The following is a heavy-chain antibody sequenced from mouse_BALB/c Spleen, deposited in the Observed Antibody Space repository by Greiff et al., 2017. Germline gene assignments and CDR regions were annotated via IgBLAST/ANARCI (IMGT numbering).Heavy chain of an antibody. Sequence: EVKLVESGGGLVQPGGSMKLSCVASGFTFSSYWMSWVRQSPEKGLEWVAEIRLKSDNYATHYAESVKGKFTISRDDSKSRLYLQMNSLRAEDTGIYYCTRGGYLYYYAMDYWGQGTSVTVSS. CDR1: GFTFSSYW. V-gene: IGHV6-6*02. CDR3: TRGGYLYYYAMDY. J-gene: IGHJ4*01. D-gene: IGHD2-3*01. CDR2: IRLKSDNYAT.